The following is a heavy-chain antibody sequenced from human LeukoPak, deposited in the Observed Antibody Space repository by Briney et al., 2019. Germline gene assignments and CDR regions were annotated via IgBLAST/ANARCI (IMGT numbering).Heavy chain of an antibody. CDR1: GYTLIGYY. CDR3: ARSRESSGWYGYFDY. J-gene: IGHJ4*02. V-gene: IGHV1-2*02. Sequence: GASVKVSCKASGYTLIGYYLHWVRQAPGQGLEWMAWINANSGDANYVQKFQGRVTMTRDTTISTAYMELSRLRSDDTAVYFCARSRESSGWYGYFDYWGQGTLVTVSS. CDR2: INANSGDA. D-gene: IGHD6-19*01.